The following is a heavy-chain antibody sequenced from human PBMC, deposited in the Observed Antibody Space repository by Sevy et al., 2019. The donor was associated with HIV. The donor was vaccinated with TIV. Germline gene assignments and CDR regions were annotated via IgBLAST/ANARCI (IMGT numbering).Heavy chain of an antibody. D-gene: IGHD3-3*01. J-gene: IGHJ5*02. V-gene: IGHV4-4*07. Sequence: SETLSLTCTVSGGSISSYYWSWIRQPAGKGLEWIGRIYTSGSTNYKPSLKSRVTMSVDTSKNQFSLKLSSVTAADTAVYYCARGSLEWFANNWFDPWGQGTLVTVSS. CDR2: IYTSGST. CDR1: GGSISSYY. CDR3: ARGSLEWFANNWFDP.